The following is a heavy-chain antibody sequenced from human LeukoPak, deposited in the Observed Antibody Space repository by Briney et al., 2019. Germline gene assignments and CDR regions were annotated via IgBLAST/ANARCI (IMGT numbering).Heavy chain of an antibody. CDR1: GYPFSGYY. D-gene: IGHD2-15*01. Sequence: ASVKVSCKASGYPFSGYYMHWVRQAPGQGLEWMGWVNPKSGDTDYAQKFKDRVTMTRDTSITTAYMELTRLTSDDTAVYYCARVQGYCSDGRCLFWGQGTLVTVSS. CDR2: VNPKSGDT. J-gene: IGHJ4*02. V-gene: IGHV1-2*02. CDR3: ARVQGYCSDGRCLF.